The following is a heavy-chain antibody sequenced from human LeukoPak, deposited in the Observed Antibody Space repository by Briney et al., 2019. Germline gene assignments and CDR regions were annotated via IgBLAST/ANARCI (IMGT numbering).Heavy chain of an antibody. CDR1: GYSICSGYY. J-gene: IGHJ5*02. Sequence: SETLSLTCTVSGYSICSGYYWGWIGQPPGEGLEWIGYFYYSGSTYYNPSLKSRLNLSVDTSKIQFSLKLSSVTAADTAVYFQTKSSSGTYSVTFFGVALEDLNWFDPWGQGTLVTVSS. V-gene: IGHV4-38-2*02. CDR3: TKSSSGTYSVTFFGVALEDLNWFDP. CDR2: FYYSGST. D-gene: IGHD3-3*01.